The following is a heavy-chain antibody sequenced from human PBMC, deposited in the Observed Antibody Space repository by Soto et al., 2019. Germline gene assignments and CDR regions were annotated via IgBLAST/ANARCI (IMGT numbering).Heavy chain of an antibody. CDR3: ARRQRDDASRKIDC. CDR1: GYSFTSNW. D-gene: IGHD3-16*01. Sequence: GEALKISCHGSGYSFTSNWIGWERQMPGKGLELMWIINPADSDIKYSPSFQGQVTISADKSIGTAYLQWSSLKASDTAMYYCARRQRDDASRKIDCWGQGTLVTVSS. CDR2: INPADSDI. V-gene: IGHV5-51*01. J-gene: IGHJ4*02.